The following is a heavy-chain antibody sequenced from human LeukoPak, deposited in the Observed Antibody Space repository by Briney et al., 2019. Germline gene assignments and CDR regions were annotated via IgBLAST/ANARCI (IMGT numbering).Heavy chain of an antibody. V-gene: IGHV3-30*02. Sequence: GGSLRLSCAASGFTFSSYGMHWVRQAPGKGLEWVAFIRYDGSNKYYADSVKGRFTISRDNSKNTLYLQMNSLRAEDTAVYYCAKGLKGAVADYYYYYMDVWGKGTTVTISS. CDR3: AKGLKGAVADYYYYYMDV. J-gene: IGHJ6*03. CDR1: GFTFSSYG. D-gene: IGHD6-19*01. CDR2: IRYDGSNK.